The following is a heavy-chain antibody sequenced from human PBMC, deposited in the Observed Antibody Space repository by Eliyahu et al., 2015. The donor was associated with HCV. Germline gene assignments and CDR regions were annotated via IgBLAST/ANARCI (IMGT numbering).Heavy chain of an antibody. CDR3: ASEYSSGWHGGYFDN. J-gene: IGHJ4*02. Sequence: QVQLQESGPGLVKPSQTLSLTCTVSGGSINSDNYYWSWIRQPAGKGLEWIGRIDTSGIPNRNPSLMSRLTMSVDTSKNQFSLKLRSVTAADTAVYYCASEYSSGWHGGYFDNWGQGTLVTVSS. CDR1: GGSINSDNYY. V-gene: IGHV4-61*02. CDR2: IDTSGIP. D-gene: IGHD6-19*01.